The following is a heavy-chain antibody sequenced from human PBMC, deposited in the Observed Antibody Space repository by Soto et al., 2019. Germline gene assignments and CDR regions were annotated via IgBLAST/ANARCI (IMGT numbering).Heavy chain of an antibody. CDR1: GYTFTSYG. D-gene: IGHD3-3*01. CDR3: ARLIYYDFGSGYPPHYYDGMDV. Sequence: ASVKVSCKASGYTFTSYGISWVRQAPGQGLEWMGWISAYNGNTNYAQKLQGRVTMTTDTSTSTAYMELRSLRSDDTAVYYCARLIYYDFGSGYPPHYYDGMDVWGQGTTVTVSS. CDR2: ISAYNGNT. V-gene: IGHV1-18*01. J-gene: IGHJ6*02.